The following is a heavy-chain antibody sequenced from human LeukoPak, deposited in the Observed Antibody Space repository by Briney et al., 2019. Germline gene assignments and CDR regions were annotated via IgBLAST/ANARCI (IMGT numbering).Heavy chain of an antibody. V-gene: IGHV4-59*08. CDR1: GGSISSYY. Sequence: PSETLSLPCTVSGGSISSYYWSWIRQPPGKGLEWIGYIYYSGSTNYNPSLKSRVTISVDTSKNQFSLKLSSVTAADTAVYYCARWEIYCSGGSCYSGAFDIWGQGTMVTVSS. D-gene: IGHD2-15*01. CDR3: ARWEIYCSGGSCYSGAFDI. CDR2: IYYSGST. J-gene: IGHJ3*02.